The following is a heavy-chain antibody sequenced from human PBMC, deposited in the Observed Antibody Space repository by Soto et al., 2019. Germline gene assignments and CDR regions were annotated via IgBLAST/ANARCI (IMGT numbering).Heavy chain of an antibody. Sequence: EVQLVESGGGLVQPGGSLRLSCAASGFPFSEKNMNWVRQAPGKGLEWIAYISSSSSHVYYADSVKARFTISRDNAKNSLFLQMNSLRVEDSAVYYCTRYDYAKNGAAFDVWGQQTIVTVSS. CDR2: ISSSSSHV. J-gene: IGHJ3*01. CDR3: TRYDYAKNGAAFDV. CDR1: GFPFSEKN. D-gene: IGHD4-17*01. V-gene: IGHV3-48*01.